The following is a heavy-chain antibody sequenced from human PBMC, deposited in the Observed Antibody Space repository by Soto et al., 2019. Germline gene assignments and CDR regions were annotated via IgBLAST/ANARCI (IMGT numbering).Heavy chain of an antibody. D-gene: IGHD3-10*01. J-gene: IGHJ4*02. CDR2: ISYDGSNK. CDR1: GFTFSSYG. V-gene: IGHV3-30*18. Sequence: GGSLRLSCAASGFTFSSYGMHWVRQAPGKGLEWVAVISYDGSNKYYADSVKGRFTISRDNSKNTLYLQMNSLRAEDTAVYYCAKDLTMVRGVGPFDYWGQGTLVTVSS. CDR3: AKDLTMVRGVGPFDY.